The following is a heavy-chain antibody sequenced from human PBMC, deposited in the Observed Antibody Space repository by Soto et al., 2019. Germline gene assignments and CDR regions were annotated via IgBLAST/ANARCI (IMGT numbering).Heavy chain of an antibody. CDR1: GYTFTSYG. Sequence: ASVKVSCKASGYTFTSYGISWVRQAPGQGLEWMGWISAYNGNTNYAQKLQGRVTMTTDTSTSTAYMELRSLRSDDTAVYYCARGEFGGSYDYIWGSYRFDSDAFDIWGQGTMVTVSS. CDR2: ISAYNGNT. CDR3: ARGEFGGSYDYIWGSYRFDSDAFDI. V-gene: IGHV1-18*01. J-gene: IGHJ3*02. D-gene: IGHD3-16*02.